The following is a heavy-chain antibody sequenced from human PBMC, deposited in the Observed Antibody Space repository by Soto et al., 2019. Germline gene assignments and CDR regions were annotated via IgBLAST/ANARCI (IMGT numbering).Heavy chain of an antibody. Sequence: ASVKVSCKASGYTFTSYGISWVRQAPGQGLEWMGWISAYNGNTNYAQKLQGRVTMTTDTSTSTAYMELRSLRSDDTAVYYCAGDKIFEEAPGGSEGRRTLLLWFGELLFYWGQGTLVTVSS. J-gene: IGHJ4*02. V-gene: IGHV1-18*01. CDR1: GYTFTSYG. D-gene: IGHD3-10*01. CDR3: AGDKIFEEAPGGSEGRRTLLLWFGELLFY. CDR2: ISAYNGNT.